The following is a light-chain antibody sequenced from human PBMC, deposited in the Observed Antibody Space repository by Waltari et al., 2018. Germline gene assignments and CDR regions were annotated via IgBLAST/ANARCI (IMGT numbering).Light chain of an antibody. Sequence: QSALTQPPSASGSPGQSVTISCTGTSSDIRDHNFLSWYQQHPGKAPKLMIYEGSERPSGVPDRFSGSKSGYTASLTVSGVQAEDEAEYYCSSYGGRDNLIFGGGTKLTVL. CDR2: EGS. CDR3: SSYGGRDNLI. V-gene: IGLV2-8*01. CDR1: SSDIRDHNF. J-gene: IGLJ2*01.